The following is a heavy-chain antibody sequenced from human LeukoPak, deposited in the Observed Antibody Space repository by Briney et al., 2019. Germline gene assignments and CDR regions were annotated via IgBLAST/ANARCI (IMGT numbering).Heavy chain of an antibody. CDR2: IWYDGSNK. D-gene: IGHD3-22*01. J-gene: IGHJ4*02. V-gene: IGHV3-33*08. CDR1: GFTFSSYA. Sequence: GGSLRLSCAASGFTFSSYAMSWVRQAPGKGLEWVAVIWYDGSNKYYADSVKGRFTISRDNSKNTLYLQMNSLRAEDTAVYYCARDYYDTQYFDYWGQGTLVTVSS. CDR3: ARDYYDTQYFDY.